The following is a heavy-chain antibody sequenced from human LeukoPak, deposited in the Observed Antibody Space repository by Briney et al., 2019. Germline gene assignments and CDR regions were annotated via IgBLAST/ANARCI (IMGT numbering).Heavy chain of an antibody. J-gene: IGHJ6*02. CDR2: ISGDSSST. CDR3: AKDTEGYTYGYYYYGMDV. CDR1: GFTFDDYA. V-gene: IGHV3-43*02. D-gene: IGHD5-18*01. Sequence: PGRSLRLSCAASGFTFDDYAMHWVRQAPGKGLEWVSLISGDSSSTYYADSVKGRFTISRDNSKNSLYLQMNSLRNDDTALYYCAKDTEGYTYGYYYYGMDVWGQGTTVTVSS.